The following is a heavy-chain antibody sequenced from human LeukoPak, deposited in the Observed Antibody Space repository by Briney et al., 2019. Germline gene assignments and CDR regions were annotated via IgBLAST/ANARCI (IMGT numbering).Heavy chain of an antibody. CDR1: GGSISTYY. J-gene: IGHJ4*02. D-gene: IGHD1-26*01. Sequence: PSETLSLTCTLAGGSISTYYWSWIRHPPGKGLEWIGYINYSGNNKYNPSLKGRLPIPVDTSKNQFSLKLRSVTAADTAVYYCTRHSGSYYDFDYWGEGTLVTVSS. CDR3: TRHSGSYYDFDY. CDR2: INYSGNN. V-gene: IGHV4-59*08.